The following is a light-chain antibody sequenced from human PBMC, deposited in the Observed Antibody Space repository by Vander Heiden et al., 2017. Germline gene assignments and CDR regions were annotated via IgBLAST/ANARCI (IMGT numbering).Light chain of an antibody. V-gene: IGLV3-21*02. J-gene: IGLJ2*01. CDR2: DDS. CDR1: NTGSKS. CDR3: QVWDSSSDPVV. Sequence: SYVLTQPPSVSVAPGQTARITRGGNNTGSKSVHWCQQKPGQAPVLVVYDDSDRPSGIPERFSGSNSGNTATLTISGVEAGDEADYYCQVWDSSSDPVVFGGGTKLTVL.